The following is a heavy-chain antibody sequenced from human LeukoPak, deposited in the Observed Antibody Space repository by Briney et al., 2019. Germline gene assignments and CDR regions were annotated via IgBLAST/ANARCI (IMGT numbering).Heavy chain of an antibody. Sequence: GESLKISCKGSGYSFTSYWIGWVRQMPGKGLEWMGIIYPGDSDTRYSPSFQGQVTISADKSISTAYLQWSSLKASDTAMYYCASYCSGTSCYRDDAFDIWGQGTMVTVSS. J-gene: IGHJ3*02. CDR2: IYPGDSDT. V-gene: IGHV5-51*01. CDR3: ASYCSGTSCYRDDAFDI. CDR1: GYSFTSYW. D-gene: IGHD2-2*01.